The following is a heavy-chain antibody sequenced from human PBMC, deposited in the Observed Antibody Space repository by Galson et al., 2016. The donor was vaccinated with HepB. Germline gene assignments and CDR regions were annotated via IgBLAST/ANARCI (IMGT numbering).Heavy chain of an antibody. J-gene: IGHJ4*02. CDR1: GFTFTSYA. CDR3: AKSMNWNNHLLLF. V-gene: IGHV3-23*01. Sequence: SLRLSCAASGFTFTSYAMSWVRQAPGKGLEWVSAISGGDGSTYYADSVEGRFTISRDNSKNTVYLQMNSLRAEDTALYYCAKSMNWNNHLLLFWGQGTLVTVSS. D-gene: IGHD1/OR15-1a*01. CDR2: ISGGDGST.